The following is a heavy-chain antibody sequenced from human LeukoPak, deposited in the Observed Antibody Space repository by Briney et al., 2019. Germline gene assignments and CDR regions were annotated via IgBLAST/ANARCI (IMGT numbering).Heavy chain of an antibody. Sequence: GGSLRLSCAASGVTFTTYWMTWGRQAPRKGLEWVANIKQDGSDKNYVDSVKGGFTISRDNARKSVYLQMNSLRAEETAVYYCVRASQQHSRWGQGTLVSVSS. CDR2: IKQDGSDK. CDR3: VRASQQHSR. J-gene: IGHJ3*01. V-gene: IGHV3-7*01. D-gene: IGHD1/OR15-1a*01. CDR1: GVTFTTYW.